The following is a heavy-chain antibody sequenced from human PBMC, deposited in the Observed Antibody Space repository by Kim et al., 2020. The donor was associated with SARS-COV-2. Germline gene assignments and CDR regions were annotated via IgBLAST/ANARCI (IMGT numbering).Heavy chain of an antibody. Sequence: GGSLRLSCAASGFTFSNYVMIWLRQAPGKGLEWVSSLSGSGGSTYYADSVKCRFTISRDNPKNTLYLQMNSLRAEDTAVYYSSGRAAASNQFDYWGQGTL. CDR3: SGRAAASNQFDY. CDR1: GFTFSNYV. D-gene: IGHD6-25*01. CDR2: LSGSGGST. V-gene: IGHV3-23*01. J-gene: IGHJ4*02.